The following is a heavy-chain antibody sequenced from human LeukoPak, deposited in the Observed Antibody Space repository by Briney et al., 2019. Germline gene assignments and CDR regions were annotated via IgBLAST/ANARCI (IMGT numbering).Heavy chain of an antibody. CDR1: GYTFTSYG. CDR2: ISAYNGNT. CDR3: ARSDFHYDSSGYYPDAFDI. D-gene: IGHD3-22*01. V-gene: IGHV1-18*01. Sequence: ASVKVSCKASGYTFTSYGISWVRQAPGQGLEWMGWISAYNGNTNYAQKLQGRVTMTTDTSTSTAYMELSRLRSDDTAVYYCARSDFHYDSSGYYPDAFDIWGQGTMVTVSS. J-gene: IGHJ3*02.